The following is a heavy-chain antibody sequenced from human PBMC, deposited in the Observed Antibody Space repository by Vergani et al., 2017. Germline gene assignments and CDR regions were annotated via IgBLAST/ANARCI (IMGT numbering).Heavy chain of an antibody. CDR2: IFYSGTT. CDR3: ATIGYRRWGYYFDY. Sequence: QVQLQESGPGVVKPSQTLSLTCAVSGGSISSGDHCWTWIRQRPGKGLEWIGYIFYSGTTYDNPSLRSRLTISVDTSQNQFSLKLRSVTAADTAVYYCATIGYRRWGYYFDYWGQGMLVTVSS. J-gene: IGHJ4*02. V-gene: IGHV4-31*11. CDR1: GGSISSGDHC. D-gene: IGHD2-2*02.